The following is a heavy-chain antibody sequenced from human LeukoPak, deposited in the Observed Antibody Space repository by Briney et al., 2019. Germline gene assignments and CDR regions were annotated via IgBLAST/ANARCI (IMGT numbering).Heavy chain of an antibody. CDR1: GYTLTELS. CDR2: FDPEDGET. V-gene: IGHV1-24*01. Sequence: ASVKVPCKVSGYTLTELSMHWVRQAPGKGLEWMGGFDPEDGETIYAQKFQGRVTMTEDTSTDTAYMELSSLRSEDTAVYYCAIRTYYYDSSGYYYVGPFDYWGQGTLVTVSS. CDR3: AIRTYYYDSSGYYYVGPFDY. J-gene: IGHJ4*02. D-gene: IGHD3-22*01.